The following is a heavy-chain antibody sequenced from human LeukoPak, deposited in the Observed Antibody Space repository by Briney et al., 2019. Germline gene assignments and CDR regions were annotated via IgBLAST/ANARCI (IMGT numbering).Heavy chain of an antibody. Sequence: GGSLRLSCAASGFTFTNAWMSWVRQAPGKGLEWVGRIKSKTDGGTTDYAAPVEGRFTISRADSKNTLYLQMNSLKTEDRAVYYCAARYNWNDLAYWGQGALVTVSS. CDR2: IKSKTDGGTT. D-gene: IGHD1-1*01. CDR3: AARYNWNDLAY. CDR1: GFTFTNAW. V-gene: IGHV3-15*01. J-gene: IGHJ4*02.